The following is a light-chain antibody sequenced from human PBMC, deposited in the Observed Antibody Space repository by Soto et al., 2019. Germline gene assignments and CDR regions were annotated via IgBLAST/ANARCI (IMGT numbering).Light chain of an antibody. CDR1: QSVSSSY. Sequence: ESVLTQSPGTLSLSPGEKATLSCRAIQSVSSSYLAWYQQKPGQAPRLLIYGASSRATGIPDRFSGSGSGTDFTLTVSRLEPEDFAVYYCQQFGSSSWTFGQGTKV. CDR2: GAS. J-gene: IGKJ1*01. V-gene: IGKV3-20*01. CDR3: QQFGSSSWT.